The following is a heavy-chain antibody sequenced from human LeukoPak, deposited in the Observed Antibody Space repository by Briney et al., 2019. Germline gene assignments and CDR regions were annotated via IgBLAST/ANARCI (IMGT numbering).Heavy chain of an antibody. CDR3: ARGLPYSGYARYFDS. CDR2: IKQDGSEK. V-gene: IGHV3-7*01. D-gene: IGHD5-12*01. CDR1: GFTFSSYG. J-gene: IGHJ4*02. Sequence: PGGSLRLSCAASGFTFSSYGMHWVRQAPGKGLEWVANIKQDGSEKYYVDSVKGRFTISRDNAKDSLYLQMNNLRVEETAVYYCARGLPYSGYARYFDSWGQGTLVTVSS.